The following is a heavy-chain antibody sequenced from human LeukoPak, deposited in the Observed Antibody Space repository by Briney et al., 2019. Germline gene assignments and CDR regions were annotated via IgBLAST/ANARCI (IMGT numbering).Heavy chain of an antibody. CDR1: GGSISSYY. J-gene: IGHJ5*02. CDR2: IYTSGTI. V-gene: IGHV4-4*07. Sequence: SETLSLTCTVSGGSISSYYWSWIRQPAGTALEWIGRIYTSGTITYNPSLKSRVTMSVDTSKNQFSLRLSSVTAADTAVYYCARDSGTTGEVKFDPWGQGTLVTVSS. D-gene: IGHD3-10*01. CDR3: ARDSGTTGEVKFDP.